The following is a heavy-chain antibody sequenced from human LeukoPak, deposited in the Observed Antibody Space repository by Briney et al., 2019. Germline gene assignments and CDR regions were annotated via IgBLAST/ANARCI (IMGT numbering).Heavy chain of an antibody. CDR1: GYTFTSYY. CDR2: INPSGGST. J-gene: IGHJ4*02. D-gene: IGHD3-16*02. V-gene: IGHV1-46*01. Sequence: ASVKVSCKTSGYTFTSYYMHWVRQAPGQGLEWMGIINPSGGSTSYAQKFQGRVTMTRDTSTSTVYMELSSLRSEDTAVYYCARDMDLGGYTNPFDYWGQGTLVTVSS. CDR3: ARDMDLGGYTNPFDY.